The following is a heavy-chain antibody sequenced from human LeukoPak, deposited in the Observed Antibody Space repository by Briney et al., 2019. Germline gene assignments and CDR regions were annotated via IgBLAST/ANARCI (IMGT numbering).Heavy chain of an antibody. D-gene: IGHD2-2*01. V-gene: IGHV1-69*05. CDR2: TIPIFGTA. CDR1: GGTFNSYA. J-gene: IGHJ5*02. CDR3: ARVPAALKGQQDNWFDP. Sequence: SVKVSCKASGGTFNSYAISWVRQAPGQGVEWMGRTIPIFGTANYAQKFQGRVTITTDESTSTAYMELSSLRSEDTAVYYCARVPAALKGQQDNWFDPWGQGTLVTVSS.